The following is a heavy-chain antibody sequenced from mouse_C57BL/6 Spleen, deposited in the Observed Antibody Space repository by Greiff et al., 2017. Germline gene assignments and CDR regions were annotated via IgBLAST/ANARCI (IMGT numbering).Heavy chain of an antibody. D-gene: IGHD1-1*01. J-gene: IGHJ3*01. CDR3: ARPRIIITTVPWFAY. V-gene: IGHV5-6*01. CDR2: ISSGGSYT. CDR1: GFTFSSYG. Sequence: EVMLVESGGDLVKPGGSLKLSCAASGFTFSSYGMSWVRQTPDKRLEWVATISSGGSYTYYPDSVKGRFTISRDNAKNTLYLQMSSLKSEDTAMYYCARPRIIITTVPWFAYWGQGTLVTVSA.